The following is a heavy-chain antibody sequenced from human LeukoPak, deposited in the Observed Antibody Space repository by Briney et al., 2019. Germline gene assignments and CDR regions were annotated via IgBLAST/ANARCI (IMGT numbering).Heavy chain of an antibody. Sequence: ASVKVSCKASGYTFTSYGISWVRQAPGQGLEWMGWSSAYNGNTNYAQKLQGTVTMTTDTSTSTAYMELRSLRSDNTAVYYCARDGEDIVVVPAATDNWFDPWGQGTLVTVSS. J-gene: IGHJ5*02. CDR2: SSAYNGNT. CDR1: GYTFTSYG. CDR3: ARDGEDIVVVPAATDNWFDP. V-gene: IGHV1-18*01. D-gene: IGHD2-2*01.